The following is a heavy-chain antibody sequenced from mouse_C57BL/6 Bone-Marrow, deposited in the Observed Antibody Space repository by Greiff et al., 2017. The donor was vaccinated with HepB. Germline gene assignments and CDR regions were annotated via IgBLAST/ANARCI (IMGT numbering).Heavy chain of an antibody. CDR2: INPGSGGT. D-gene: IGHD1-2*01. V-gene: IGHV1-54*01. Sequence: QVQLQQSGAELVRPGTSVKVSCKASGYAFTNYLLEWVKQRPGQGLEWIGVINPGSGGTNYNEKFKGKATLTADKSSSTAYMQLSSLTSEDSAVYFCARFRTAYYFDYWGQGTTLTVSS. CDR1: GYAFTNYL. CDR3: ARFRTAYYFDY. J-gene: IGHJ2*01.